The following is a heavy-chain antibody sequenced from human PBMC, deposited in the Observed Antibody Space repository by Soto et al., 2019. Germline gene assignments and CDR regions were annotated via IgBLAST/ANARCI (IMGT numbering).Heavy chain of an antibody. D-gene: IGHD4-17*01. CDR1: GFTFSSYS. Sequence: GGSLRLSCAASGFTFSSYSMNWVRQAPGKGLEWVSSISSSSSYIYYADSVKGRFTISRDNTKNSLYLQMNSLRAEDTAVYYCARDALGESYGDYWEVEGYGMDVWGQGTTVTVSS. V-gene: IGHV3-21*01. CDR3: ARDALGESYGDYWEVEGYGMDV. CDR2: ISSSSSYI. J-gene: IGHJ6*02.